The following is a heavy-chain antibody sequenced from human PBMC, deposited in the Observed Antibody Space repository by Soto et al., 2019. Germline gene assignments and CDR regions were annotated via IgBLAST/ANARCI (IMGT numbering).Heavy chain of an antibody. CDR1: GFTFSSYA. J-gene: IGHJ4*02. CDR2: ISGSGGST. Sequence: EVQLLESGGGLVQPGGSLRLSCAASGFTFSSYAMSWVRQAPGKGLEWVSAISGSGGSTYYADSVKGRFTISRDNSKNTLYLQMNSLRAEDTPVYYCAKPSSGWYGGGDYWGQGTLVTVSS. V-gene: IGHV3-23*01. CDR3: AKPSSGWYGGGDY. D-gene: IGHD6-19*01.